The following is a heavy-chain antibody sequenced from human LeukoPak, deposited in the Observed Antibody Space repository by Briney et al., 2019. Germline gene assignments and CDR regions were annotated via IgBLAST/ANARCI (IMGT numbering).Heavy chain of an antibody. CDR1: GCTFTSYG. CDR2: ISAYNGNT. D-gene: IGHD3-3*01. V-gene: IGHV1-18*01. J-gene: IGHJ6*03. CDR3: ARGGPKGYYDFWSGYYSPYYYYMDV. Sequence: ASVKVSCKASGCTFTSYGISWVRQAPGQGLEWMGWISAYNGNTNYAQKLQGRVTMTTDTSTSTAYMELRSLRSDDTAVYYCARGGPKGYYDFWSGYYSPYYYYMDVWGKGTTVTVSS.